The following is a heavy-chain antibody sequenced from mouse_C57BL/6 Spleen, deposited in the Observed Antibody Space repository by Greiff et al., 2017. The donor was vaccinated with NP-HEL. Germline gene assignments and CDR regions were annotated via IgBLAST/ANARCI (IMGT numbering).Heavy chain of an antibody. CDR1: GYSITSGYY. D-gene: IGHD3-1*01. CDR2: ISYDGSN. V-gene: IGHV3-6*01. J-gene: IGHJ2*01. CDR3: ARYSESFNY. Sequence: EVKLQESGPGLVKPSQSLSLTCSVTGYSITSGYYWNWIRQFPGNKLEWMGYISYDGSNNYNPSLKNRIPITRDTSKNQFFLKLNSVTTEDTATYYCARYSESFNYWGQGTTLTVAS.